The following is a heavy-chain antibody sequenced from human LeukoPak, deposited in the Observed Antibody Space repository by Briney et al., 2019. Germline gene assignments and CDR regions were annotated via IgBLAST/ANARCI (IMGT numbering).Heavy chain of an antibody. CDR3: AREYCSDGSCYSDY. Sequence: GGSLRLSCAASGFTFSSYAMHWVRQAPGKGLEWVAVISYDGSNKYYADSVKGRFTISRDNSKNTLYLQMNSLRAEDTAVYYCAREYCSDGSCYSDYWGQGTLVTVSS. V-gene: IGHV3-30-3*01. CDR2: ISYDGSNK. D-gene: IGHD2-15*01. CDR1: GFTFSSYA. J-gene: IGHJ4*02.